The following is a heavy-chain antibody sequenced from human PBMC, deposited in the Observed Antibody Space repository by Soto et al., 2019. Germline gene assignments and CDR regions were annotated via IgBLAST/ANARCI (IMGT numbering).Heavy chain of an antibody. CDR1: GFTFSDYY. Sequence: QVQLVESGGGLVKPGGSLRLSCAASGFTFSDYYMTWIRQAPGKGLEWVSYISSSSSYTNYADSVRGRFTISRDNAKYSLSLQMTSLRAEDTAVYYCARDTSGWSSTFDYWGQGTLVTVSS. CDR3: ARDTSGWSSTFDY. V-gene: IGHV3-11*05. CDR2: ISSSSSYT. J-gene: IGHJ4*02. D-gene: IGHD6-19*01.